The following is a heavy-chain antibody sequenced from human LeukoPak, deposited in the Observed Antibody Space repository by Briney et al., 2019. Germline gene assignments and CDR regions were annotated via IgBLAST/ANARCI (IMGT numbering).Heavy chain of an antibody. D-gene: IGHD6-13*01. J-gene: IGHJ4*02. CDR1: GFTFDDYG. CDR2: INWNGGST. CDR3: ARDPAALTLGY. Sequence: GGSLRLSCAASGFTFDDYGMSWVRQAPGKGLEWVSGINWNGGSTGYADSVKGRFTISRDNAKNSLYLQMNSLRPEDTAVYYCARDPAALTLGYWGQGTLVTVSS. V-gene: IGHV3-20*04.